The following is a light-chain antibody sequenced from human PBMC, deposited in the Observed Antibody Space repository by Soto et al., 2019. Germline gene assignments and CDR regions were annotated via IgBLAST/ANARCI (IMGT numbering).Light chain of an antibody. CDR1: NSNIGTNH. J-gene: IGLJ1*01. CDR3: GTWDSSLSVGYV. V-gene: IGLV1-51*01. CDR2: DNN. Sequence: QSVLTQPPSVSAAPGQKVTISCSGSNSNIGTNHVLWYQQLPGTAPKLLIYDNNNRPSGIPDRFSGSRSGTSATLDITGLQTGDEAEYYCGTWDSSLSVGYVFGTGTKVTVL.